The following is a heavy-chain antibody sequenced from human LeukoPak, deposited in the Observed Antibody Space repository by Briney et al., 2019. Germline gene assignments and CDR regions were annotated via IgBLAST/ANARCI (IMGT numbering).Heavy chain of an antibody. D-gene: IGHD6-13*01. Sequence: GGSLRLSCTASGFTFGDYAMSWFRQAPGKGLEWVGFIRSKAYGGTTEYAASVKGGFTISRDDSKSIAYLQMNSLKTEDTAVYYCTRESPKAAAAVVFDYWGQGTLVTVSS. J-gene: IGHJ4*02. V-gene: IGHV3-49*03. CDR1: GFTFGDYA. CDR3: TRESPKAAAAVVFDY. CDR2: IRSKAYGGTT.